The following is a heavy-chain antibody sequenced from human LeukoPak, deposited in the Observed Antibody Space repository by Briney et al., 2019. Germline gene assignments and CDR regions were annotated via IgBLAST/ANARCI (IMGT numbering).Heavy chain of an antibody. J-gene: IGHJ4*02. CDR3: ARDVGYFRFDY. CDR1: GFDFSSNW. CDR2: IKGDGIST. V-gene: IGHV3-74*01. Sequence: GGSLRLSCAASGFDFSSNWMHWVRHAPGQGLVWVSRIKGDGISTNYADSVKGRFTISRDIAKNTLYLQMNSLRAEDTGVYYCARDVGYFRFDYWGQGTLVTVSS. D-gene: IGHD5-18*01.